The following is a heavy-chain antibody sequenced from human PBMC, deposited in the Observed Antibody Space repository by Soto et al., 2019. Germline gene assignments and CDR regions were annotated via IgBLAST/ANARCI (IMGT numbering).Heavy chain of an antibody. J-gene: IGHJ5*02. D-gene: IGHD5-18*01. CDR2: ISYDGSNK. Sequence: QVQLVESGGGVVQPGRSLRLSCAASGFTFSSYEMHWVRQTPGKGLEWVAVISYDGSNKDYADSVKGRFTISRDNSKNALYLQMNSLRAEDTAVYYCAREGAGDTAMVGGWFEPWGQGTLVTVSS. CDR1: GFTFSSYE. V-gene: IGHV3-30-3*01. CDR3: AREGAGDTAMVGGWFEP.